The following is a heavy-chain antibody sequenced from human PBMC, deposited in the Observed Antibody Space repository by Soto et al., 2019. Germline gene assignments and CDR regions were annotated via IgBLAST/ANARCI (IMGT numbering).Heavy chain of an antibody. D-gene: IGHD2-15*01. CDR2: ISDSGST. CDR1: GASIGSGDDY. CDR3: ARGRRDIVVVVAATGPVGGFDP. Sequence: SETLSLTCSVSGASIGSGDDYWTWIRQSPGKGLEWIGYISDSGSTFYNPSLRSRLTIALDTSKDHFSLKLNSVTAADTAVYYCARGRRDIVVVVAATGPVGGFDPWGQGTLVTVSS. J-gene: IGHJ5*02. V-gene: IGHV4-30-4*08.